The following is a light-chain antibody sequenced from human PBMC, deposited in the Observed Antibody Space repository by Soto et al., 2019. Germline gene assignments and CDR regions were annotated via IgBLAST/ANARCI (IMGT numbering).Light chain of an antibody. Sequence: QSALTQPASVSGSPGQSITISCTGTSSDVGGYNYVSWYQQHTGKAPKLMIYEVSNRPSGVSNRFSGSKSGNTASLTISGIQAEDEADYYCSSYTSSSPVYVFGTGTKLTVL. V-gene: IGLV2-14*01. CDR2: EVS. J-gene: IGLJ1*01. CDR1: SSDVGGYNY. CDR3: SSYTSSSPVYV.